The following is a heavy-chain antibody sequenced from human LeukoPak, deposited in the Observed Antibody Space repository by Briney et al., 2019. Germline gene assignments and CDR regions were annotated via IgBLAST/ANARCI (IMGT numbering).Heavy chain of an antibody. CDR1: GGSFSGYY. CDR3: ARGLRGYSYGNWFDP. CDR2: INHGGIT. Sequence: SETLSLTCAVEGGSFSGYYWSWIRQPPGKGLEWIGVINHGGITTYNPSLRSRVSISIDTSKMQFSLKLRAVTAADRAVYYCARGLRGYSYGNWFDPWGQGTLVTVSS. J-gene: IGHJ5*02. D-gene: IGHD5-18*01. V-gene: IGHV4-34*01.